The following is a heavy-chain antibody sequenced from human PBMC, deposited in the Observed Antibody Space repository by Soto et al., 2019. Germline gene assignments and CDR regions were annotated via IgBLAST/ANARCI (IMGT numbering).Heavy chain of an antibody. CDR1: GGSISSGTYS. Sequence: QLQLQESGPGLVKPSETLSLTCTVSGGSISSGTYSWGWIRQPPGKGLEWIGNSYFTGNTHYNPSLNSRVTMAVDTSKSPFSLSLSSVTAAGPAVYYCARHRTGYSSRGLDYWGQGNLVTVSS. V-gene: IGHV4-39*01. CDR2: SYFTGNT. D-gene: IGHD6-13*01. CDR3: ARHRTGYSSRGLDY. J-gene: IGHJ4*02.